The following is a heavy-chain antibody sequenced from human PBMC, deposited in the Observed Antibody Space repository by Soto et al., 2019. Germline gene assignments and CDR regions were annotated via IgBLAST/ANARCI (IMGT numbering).Heavy chain of an antibody. J-gene: IGHJ4*02. CDR1: GGSITRNNHF. Sequence: QLQLQESGPGLVKASETLSLTCTVSGGSITRNNHFWGWIRQSPGKGLEWIGSIQYGGTTNYNPSLKSRVIMSAETSKNQLSLMRNSVTAADTGVYYCARLGSSGWYQGSYFDYWGQGSLVTVSS. D-gene: IGHD6-19*01. CDR3: ARLGSSGWYQGSYFDY. CDR2: IQYGGTT. V-gene: IGHV4-39*01.